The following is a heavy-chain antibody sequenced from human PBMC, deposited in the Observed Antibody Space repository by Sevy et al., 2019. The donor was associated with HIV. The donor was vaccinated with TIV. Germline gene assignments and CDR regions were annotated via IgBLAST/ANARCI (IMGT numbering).Heavy chain of an antibody. J-gene: IGHJ6*03. CDR2: INSDGIVR. CDR1: GFTFSSHW. D-gene: IGHD3-22*01. CDR3: VRAGTSVYEYYMDV. Sequence: GGSLRLSCEASGFTFSSHWMQWVRQVAGKGLEWLSRINSDGIVRVYADSVKGWFIISRDNAKNTVYLQMNNLRAEDTAVYYCVRAGTSVYEYYMDVWGKGATVTVS. V-gene: IGHV3-74*01.